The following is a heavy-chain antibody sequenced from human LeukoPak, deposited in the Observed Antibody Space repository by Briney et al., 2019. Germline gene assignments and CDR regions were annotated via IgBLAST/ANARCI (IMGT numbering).Heavy chain of an antibody. D-gene: IGHD1-26*01. Sequence: ASVKVSCKASGYTISNYAFTWVQQPPGQGLEGMGWISVFNGNTKYAQKLQGRVTMTTDTSASTAYMELRSLTSDDTAVYYCARDRIGGTYYDYWGQGTLVTVSS. CDR2: ISVFNGNT. J-gene: IGHJ4*02. CDR3: ARDRIGGTYYDY. V-gene: IGHV1-18*01. CDR1: GYTISNYA.